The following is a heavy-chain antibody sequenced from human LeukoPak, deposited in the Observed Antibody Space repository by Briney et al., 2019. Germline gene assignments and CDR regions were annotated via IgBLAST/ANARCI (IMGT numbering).Heavy chain of an antibody. V-gene: IGHV1-2*06. CDR3: VRDGEGVAISVNYWFDP. Sequence: GASVKVSCKASGYTFTGYYMHWVRQAPGQGLEWMGRINPNSGGTNYAQKFQGRVTMTRDTSISTAYMELSRLGSDDAAVYYCVRDGEGVAISVNYWFDPWGQGTLVTVSS. D-gene: IGHD3-10*01. CDR2: INPNSGGT. CDR1: GYTFTGYY. J-gene: IGHJ5*02.